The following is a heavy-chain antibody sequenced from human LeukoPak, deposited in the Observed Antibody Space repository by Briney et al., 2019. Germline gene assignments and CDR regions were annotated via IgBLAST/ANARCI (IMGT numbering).Heavy chain of an antibody. CDR3: ARDGSARSHAT. D-gene: IGHD6-25*01. CDR1: GGSISDYY. CDR2: IYHSENT. Sequence: PSETLSLTCTVSGGSISDYYWSWIRQPPGKGLEWVGCIYHSENTNYNPSLKSRVTISVDTSKNQFSLKLSSVTAADTAVYYCARDGSARSHATWGQGTLITVSS. V-gene: IGHV4-59*01. J-gene: IGHJ5*02.